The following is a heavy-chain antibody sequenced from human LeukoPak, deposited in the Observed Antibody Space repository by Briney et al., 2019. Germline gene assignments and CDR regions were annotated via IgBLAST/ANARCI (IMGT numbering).Heavy chain of an antibody. D-gene: IGHD3-9*01. CDR3: ARDVSYDILSY. J-gene: IGHJ4*02. Sequence: GASVKVSCKASGYTFTSYYMHWVRQAPGQGLEWMGIINPSGGSTSYAQKFQGRVTMTRDTSTSAVYMGLSSLRSEDTAVYYCARDVSYDILSYWGQGTLVTVSS. V-gene: IGHV1-46*01. CDR2: INPSGGST. CDR1: GYTFTSYY.